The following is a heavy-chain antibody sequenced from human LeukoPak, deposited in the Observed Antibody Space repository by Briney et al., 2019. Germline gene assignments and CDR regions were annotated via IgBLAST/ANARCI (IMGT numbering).Heavy chain of an antibody. CDR3: ATPGLHDSSDYYYRGRYYLHF. J-gene: IGHJ4*02. Sequence: SVKVSCKASGGTFSSYAISWVRQAPGQGLEWMGGIIPIFGTANYAQKFQGRVTITADESTSTAYMELSSLRSEDTAVYFCATPGLHDSSDYYYRGRYYLHFWGQGTLVTVSS. V-gene: IGHV1-69*13. D-gene: IGHD3-22*01. CDR1: GGTFSSYA. CDR2: IIPIFGTA.